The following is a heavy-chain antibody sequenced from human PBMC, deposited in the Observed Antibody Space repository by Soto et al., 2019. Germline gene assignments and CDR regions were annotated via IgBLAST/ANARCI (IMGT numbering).Heavy chain of an antibody. V-gene: IGHV3-30*18. Sequence: QVQLVESGGGVVQPGRSLRLSCAASGFTFSSYGMHWVRQAPGKGLEWVAIISHDGSNTYYADSVKGRFTISRDNSKNTLYLQMNSLRAEDTSVYYCTKEGGLSGSYYISSSYYFDYWGQGTLVNVSS. J-gene: IGHJ4*02. CDR2: ISHDGSNT. CDR3: TKEGGLSGSYYISSSYYFDY. CDR1: GFTFSSYG. D-gene: IGHD1-26*01.